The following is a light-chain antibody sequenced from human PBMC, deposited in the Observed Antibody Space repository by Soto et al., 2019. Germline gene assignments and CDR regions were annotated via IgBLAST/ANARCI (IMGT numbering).Light chain of an antibody. Sequence: IWLTKNPGAPSLSPGERATPSCRASRSVTSNSLAWYHQKPGPPPRLLIYGASSRATGIPDRFSGSGSGTDFTLTISRLEPEDFAVYYCQQYGSSFITFGQGTRLEIK. CDR1: RSVTSNS. V-gene: IGKV3-20*01. J-gene: IGKJ5*01. CDR3: QQYGSSFIT. CDR2: GAS.